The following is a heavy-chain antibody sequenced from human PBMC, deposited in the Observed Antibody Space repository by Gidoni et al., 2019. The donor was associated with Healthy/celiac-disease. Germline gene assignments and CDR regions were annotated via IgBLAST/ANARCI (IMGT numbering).Heavy chain of an antibody. CDR2: IYSGGST. J-gene: IGHJ4*02. D-gene: IGHD2-2*02. V-gene: IGHV3-66*01. CDR1: GLTVSSNY. Sequence: EVQLVESGGGLVQPGGSLRLSCAASGLTVSSNYMSWVRQAPGKGLEWVSVIYSGGSTYYADSVKGRFTISRDNSKNTLYLQMNSLRAEDTAVYYCARARYCSSTSCYRGPYYFDYWGQGTLVTVSS. CDR3: ARARYCSSTSCYRGPYYFDY.